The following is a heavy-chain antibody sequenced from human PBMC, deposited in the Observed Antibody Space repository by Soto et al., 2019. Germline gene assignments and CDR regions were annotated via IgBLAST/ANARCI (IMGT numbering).Heavy chain of an antibody. CDR3: AQRLRDYGLGRERANYFDP. J-gene: IGHJ5*02. CDR1: GYAFSSHG. Sequence: QVQLVQSGAEVKKPGASVKVSCKASGYAFSSHGITWVRQAPGQGLEWMGWISTYNGNTNYAQKFQGRVTMTTDTSTTTAYMELRSLTSDDTAVYYCAQRLRDYGLGRERANYFDPWGQGTLVTVSS. CDR2: ISTYNGNT. D-gene: IGHD3-10*01. V-gene: IGHV1-18*01.